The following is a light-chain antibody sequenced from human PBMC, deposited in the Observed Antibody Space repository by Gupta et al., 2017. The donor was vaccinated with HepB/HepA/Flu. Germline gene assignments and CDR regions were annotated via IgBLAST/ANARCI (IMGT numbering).Light chain of an antibody. CDR3: QQDDNSPWT. CDR1: QSIRSKF. V-gene: IGKV3-20*01. J-gene: IGKJ1*01. Sequence: EVVLTQSPDTLSLSPGESATLSCRASQSIRSKFFVWYQQRPGQAPRLLIYRGSTRATGIPDRFYGSGSGTDFTLTISRLEAEDFAVYYCQQDDNSPWTFGQGTKVEIK. CDR2: RGS.